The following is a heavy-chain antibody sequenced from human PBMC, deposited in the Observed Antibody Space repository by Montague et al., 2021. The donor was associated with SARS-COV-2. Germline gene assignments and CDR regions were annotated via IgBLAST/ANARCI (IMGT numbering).Heavy chain of an antibody. J-gene: IGHJ5*01. CDR1: FGSISTYY. CDR3: ARQKAWAYGGDECDMGWFDS. D-gene: IGHD2-21*01. Sequence: SETLSLTCTVSFGSISTYYWSWIRQPPGKGLEWIGFIFYNWSTKYNPSLKRRVSISLYTSKNQFSLKLSSVTAADTAAYYCARQKAWAYGGDECDMGWFDSWGQGTLVTVSS. CDR2: IFYNWST. V-gene: IGHV4-59*01.